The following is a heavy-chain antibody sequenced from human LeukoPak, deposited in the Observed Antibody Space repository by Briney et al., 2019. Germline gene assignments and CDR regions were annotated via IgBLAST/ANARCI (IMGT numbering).Heavy chain of an antibody. V-gene: IGHV1-69*13. J-gene: IGHJ4*02. D-gene: IGHD1-26*01. CDR3: ARTSRRVGAILYY. CDR2: VIPIFDTT. Sequence: GGSVKVSCKASGGTFSSYAISWVRQAPGQGPEWMGGVIPIFDTTNYAQKFQGRVMITADESTSTAYMELSSLRSEDTAVYYCARTSRRVGAILYYWGQGTLVTVSS. CDR1: GGTFSSYA.